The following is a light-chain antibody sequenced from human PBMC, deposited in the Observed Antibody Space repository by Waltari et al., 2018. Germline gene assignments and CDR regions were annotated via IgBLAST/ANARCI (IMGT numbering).Light chain of an antibody. J-gene: IGKJ5*01. CDR1: QGISRW. V-gene: IGKV1D-16*01. CDR3: QHYKTYPIT. Sequence: DIRMTQSPSSLSASVGDTVTITCRASQGISRWLAWYQQKPEKAPKSLIYDESSFQSGVPSRFSGSGSGTDFTLTISSLQPEDSATYYCQHYKTYPITFGQGTRLEIK. CDR2: DES.